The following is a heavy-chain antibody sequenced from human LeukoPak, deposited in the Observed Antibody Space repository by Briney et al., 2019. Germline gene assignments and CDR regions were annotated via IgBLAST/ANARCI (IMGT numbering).Heavy chain of an antibody. V-gene: IGHV4-34*01. D-gene: IGHD1-1*01. CDR2: INHSGST. J-gene: IGHJ5*02. CDR3: ARHPSPDPPGNWFDP. Sequence: PSETLSLTCAVYGGSFSGYYWSWIRQPPGKGLEWIGEINHSGSTNYNPSLKSRVTISVDTSKNQFSLKLSSVTAADTAVYYCARHPSPDPPGNWFDPWGQGTLVTVSS. CDR1: GGSFSGYY.